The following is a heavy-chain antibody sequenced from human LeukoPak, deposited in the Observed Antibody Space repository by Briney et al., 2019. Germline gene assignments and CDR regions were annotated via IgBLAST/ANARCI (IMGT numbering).Heavy chain of an antibody. CDR1: GGSMSSSY. D-gene: IGHD5-18*01. CDR3: AGQSGYTYGYAFDY. V-gene: IGHV4-59*01. Sequence: SETLSLTCTGCGGSMSSSYWSWIRQPPGKGLEWIGYIYYSGGTNYNPSLKSRVTISVDTSKNQFSLKLSSVTAADTAVYYCAGQSGYTYGYAFDYWGQGTLVTVSS. J-gene: IGHJ4*02. CDR2: IYYSGGT.